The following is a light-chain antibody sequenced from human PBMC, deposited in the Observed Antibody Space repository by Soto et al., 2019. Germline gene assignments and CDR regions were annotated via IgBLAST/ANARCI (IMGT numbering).Light chain of an antibody. V-gene: IGLV1-44*01. CDR3: AAWDDNLSGGHYI. J-gene: IGLJ1*01. Sequence: QSVLTQTPSASGTPGQRVTISCSGSSSNIGVNTVNWYQHVPGTAPTLVIYSNNQRPSGVPDRSSGSRSGTSASLAISGLQSEDEADYYCAAWDDNLSGGHYIFGTGTKVTVL. CDR1: SSNIGVNT. CDR2: SNN.